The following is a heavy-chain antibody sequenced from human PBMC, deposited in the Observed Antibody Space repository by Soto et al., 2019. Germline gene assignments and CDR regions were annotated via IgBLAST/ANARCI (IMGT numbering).Heavy chain of an antibody. J-gene: IGHJ3*02. CDR1: GGTFSSYT. CDR3: ARVQSGDYALGAAFDI. D-gene: IGHD2-21*02. V-gene: IGHV1-69*02. CDR2: IIPILGIA. Sequence: QVQLVQSGAEVKKPGSSVKVSCKASGGTFSSYTISWVRQAPGQGLEWMGRIIPILGIANYAQKFQGRVTITADKSTSTAYMELGSLRSEDTAGYYCARVQSGDYALGAAFDIWGQGTMVTVSS.